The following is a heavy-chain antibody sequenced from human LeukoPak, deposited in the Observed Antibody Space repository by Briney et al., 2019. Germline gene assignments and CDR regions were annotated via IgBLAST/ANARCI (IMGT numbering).Heavy chain of an antibody. D-gene: IGHD3-16*02. V-gene: IGHV3-23*01. J-gene: IGHJ4*02. Sequence: GGSLRLSCAASGFTFSSYAMSWVRQAPGKGLEWVSAISGSGGSTYYAGSVKGRFTISRDNSKNTLYLQMNSLRAEDTAVYYCAKDDVWGSYRYSGWDYWGQGTLVTVSS. CDR2: ISGSGGST. CDR1: GFTFSSYA. CDR3: AKDDVWGSYRYSGWDY.